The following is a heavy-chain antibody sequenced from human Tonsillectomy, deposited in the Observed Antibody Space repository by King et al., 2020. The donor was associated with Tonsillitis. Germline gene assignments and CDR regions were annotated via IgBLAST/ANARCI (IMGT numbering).Heavy chain of an antibody. V-gene: IGHV3-23*04. D-gene: IGHD2-15*01. J-gene: IGHJ6*03. Sequence: VQLVESGGGLVQPGGSLRLSCAASGFTFSTYAMTWVRQAPGKGLEWVSAISGSGHTTYHADSVKGRFTISRDNSKNTLYLQMNSLRAEDTAIYYCAKDGSSFDYYFYMAVWGKGTTVTVSS. CDR3: AKDGSSFDYYFYMAV. CDR2: ISGSGHTT. CDR1: GFTFSTYA.